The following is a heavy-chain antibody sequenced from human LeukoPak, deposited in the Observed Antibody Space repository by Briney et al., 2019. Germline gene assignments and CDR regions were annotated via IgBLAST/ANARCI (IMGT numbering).Heavy chain of an antibody. CDR2: ISYDGSNK. CDR3: AKVGCSSTSCAEVYYYYYYMDV. J-gene: IGHJ6*03. D-gene: IGHD2-2*01. Sequence: GGSFSLSVQAFGLTFSTLPMTWVGQAPARGWGGVAVISYDGSNKYYADSVKGRFTISRDNSKNTLYLQMNSLRAEDTAVYYCAKVGCSSTSCAEVYYYYYYMDVWGKGTTVTVSS. V-gene: IGHV3-30-3*02. CDR1: GLTFSTLP.